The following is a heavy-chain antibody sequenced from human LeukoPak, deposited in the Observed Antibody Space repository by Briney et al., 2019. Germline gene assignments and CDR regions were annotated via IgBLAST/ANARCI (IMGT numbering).Heavy chain of an antibody. V-gene: IGHV4-39*01. CDR1: GGSISSISSNNYH. D-gene: IGHD5-24*01. J-gene: IGHJ4*02. Sequence: PSEPLSLTCIVSGGSISSISSNNYHWGWIRQPPGKGLEWIASINYSGTTYYNPSLKSRVTISEDRSKNQFSLKLSSVTAADTAVYYCARLRDGRWLLEYWGQGTLVTVSS. CDR2: INYSGTT. CDR3: ARLRDGRWLLEY.